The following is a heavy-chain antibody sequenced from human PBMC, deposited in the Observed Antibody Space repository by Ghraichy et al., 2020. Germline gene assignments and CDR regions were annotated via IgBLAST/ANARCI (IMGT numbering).Heavy chain of an antibody. V-gene: IGHV3-21*01. CDR1: GFMFRNYD. CDR2: ISSSSSYI. Sequence: GGSLRLSCAASGFMFRNYDMTWVRQAPGKGLEWVSSISSSSSYIYYADSVKGRFTISRDNAQKSLYLQMNSLRDEDTAVYYCARGSTVVRFFYYDGMDVWGQGTTVTVSS. D-gene: IGHD4-23*01. CDR3: ARGSTVVRFFYYDGMDV. J-gene: IGHJ6*02.